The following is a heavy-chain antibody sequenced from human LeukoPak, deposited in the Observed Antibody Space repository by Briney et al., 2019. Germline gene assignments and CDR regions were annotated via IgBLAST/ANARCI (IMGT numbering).Heavy chain of an antibody. D-gene: IGHD3-10*01. CDR1: GFTFSNYE. J-gene: IGHJ4*02. Sequence: GGSLRLSCAASGFTFSNYEMTCVRQAPGKGLEWVSYISVSASPMYYADSVKGRFTISRDNAKNSLYLQMNSLRAEDTAVYYCARKSGDLDYWGQGTLVTVSS. CDR3: ARKSGDLDY. CDR2: ISVSASPM. V-gene: IGHV3-48*03.